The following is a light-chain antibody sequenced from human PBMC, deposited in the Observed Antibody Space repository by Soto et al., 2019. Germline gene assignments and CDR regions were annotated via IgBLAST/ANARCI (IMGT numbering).Light chain of an antibody. CDR2: EVS. Sequence: QSALTQPASVSGSPGQSITISCTGTSSDVGSYNLVSWYQQHPGKAPKLMIYEVSKRPSGVSNRFSGSKSGNTASLTISGLQAEDGADYSCCSYAGSSPPFVFGTGTKATAL. CDR1: SSDVGSYNL. V-gene: IGLV2-23*02. J-gene: IGLJ1*01. CDR3: CSYAGSSPPFV.